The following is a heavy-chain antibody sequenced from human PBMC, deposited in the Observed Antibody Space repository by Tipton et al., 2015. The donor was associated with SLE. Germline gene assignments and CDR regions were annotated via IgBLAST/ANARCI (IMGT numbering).Heavy chain of an antibody. V-gene: IGHV3-23*01. CDR2: IRNSGDTT. Sequence: SLRLSCAASGFTFSSYAMSWVRQAPGKGLEWGSSIRNSGDTTYYADSVTGRFTISRDNSKNTLYLQMNSLRAEDTALYYCAKAGLNYCGDYWGQGTLVAVSS. CDR1: GFTFSSYA. CDR3: AKAGLNYCGDY. D-gene: IGHD3-10*01. J-gene: IGHJ4*02.